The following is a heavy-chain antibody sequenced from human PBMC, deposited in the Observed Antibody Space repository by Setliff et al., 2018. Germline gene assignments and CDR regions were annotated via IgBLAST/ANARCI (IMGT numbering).Heavy chain of an antibody. CDR1: GFTFSSYA. J-gene: IGHJ4*02. CDR3: ARDNHGGAHDH. CDR2: VYRGGSTT. D-gene: IGHD2-21*01. V-gene: IGHV3-NL1*01. Sequence: GGSLRLSCAASGFTFSSYAMHWVRQAPGKRLEWVSVVYRGGSTTFYADSVKGRFTISRDNAEDSLYLQMNSLRADDTALYYCARDNHGGAHDHWGQGSLVTVSS.